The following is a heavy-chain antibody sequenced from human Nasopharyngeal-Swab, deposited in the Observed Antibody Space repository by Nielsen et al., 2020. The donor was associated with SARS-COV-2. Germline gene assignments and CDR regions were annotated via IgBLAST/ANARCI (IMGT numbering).Heavy chain of an antibody. Sequence: GESLKISCSASGFTFSSYAMHWVRQAPGKGLEYVSAISSNEGSTYYADSVKGRFTISRDNSKNTLYLQMSSLRAEDTAVYYCVKEGPSIAARFTHFDFWGQGTLVTVSS. J-gene: IGHJ4*02. CDR3: VKEGPSIAARFTHFDF. V-gene: IGHV3-64D*08. CDR2: ISSNEGST. D-gene: IGHD6-6*01. CDR1: GFTFSSYA.